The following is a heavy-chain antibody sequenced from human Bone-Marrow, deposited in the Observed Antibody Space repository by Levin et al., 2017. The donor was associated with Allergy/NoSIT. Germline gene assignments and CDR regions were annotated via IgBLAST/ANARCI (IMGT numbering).Heavy chain of an antibody. CDR2: ISNDGSQE. V-gene: IGHV3-30*18. Sequence: GESLKISCAASGFIYSDYGMHWVRQAPGKGLEWVTVISNDGSQEYYGDSVKGRFTISRDNSKSTLYLQMNSLRDDDTAVYYCAKGGTGVVWLAHWGKGTTVIVSS. CDR3: AKGGTGVVWLAH. J-gene: IGHJ6*04. D-gene: IGHD6-19*01. CDR1: GFIYSDYG.